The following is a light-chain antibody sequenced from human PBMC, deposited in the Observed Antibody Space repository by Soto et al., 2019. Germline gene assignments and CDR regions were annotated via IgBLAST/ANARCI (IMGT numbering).Light chain of an antibody. CDR1: QSVSSN. J-gene: IGKJ1*01. CDR2: GAS. Sequence: EIGMTQSPGTLSVSPGERATLSCRASQSVSSNLAWYQQRPGQAPRLLIYGASTRATGIPARFSGSGSGTEFTLTISSLQSEELAVYYCQQYDDWPPWTCGQGTKVEI. V-gene: IGKV3-15*01. CDR3: QQYDDWPPWT.